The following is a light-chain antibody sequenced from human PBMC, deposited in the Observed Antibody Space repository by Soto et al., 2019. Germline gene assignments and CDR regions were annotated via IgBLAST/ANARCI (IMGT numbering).Light chain of an antibody. CDR2: DAS. CDR1: QSVSSY. V-gene: IGKV3-11*01. J-gene: IGKJ1*01. CDR3: QQRSNWPRT. Sequence: EIVLTQSPATPSLSPGERATLSCRASQSVSSYLAWYQQKPGQAPRLLIYDASNRATGIPARFSGSGSGTDFTLTISSLEPEDFAVYYCQQRSNWPRTFGQGTKVDTK.